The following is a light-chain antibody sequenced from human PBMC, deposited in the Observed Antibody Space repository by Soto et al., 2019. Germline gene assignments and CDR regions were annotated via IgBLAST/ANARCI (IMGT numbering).Light chain of an antibody. CDR2: DAS. Sequence: EIVLTQSPATLSLSPGERVTLSCRASQSVSSYLAWYQQKPGQAPRLLIYDASNRATGIPARFSGSGSGTDFTLTISSLEPEDFAVYCCQQRSNWVYTFGQGTKLEIK. J-gene: IGKJ2*01. CDR3: QQRSNWVYT. CDR1: QSVSSY. V-gene: IGKV3-11*01.